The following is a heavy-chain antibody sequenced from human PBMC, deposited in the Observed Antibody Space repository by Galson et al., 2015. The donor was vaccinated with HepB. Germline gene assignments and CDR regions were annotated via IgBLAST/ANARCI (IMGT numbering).Heavy chain of an antibody. CDR1: GYRFSMYW. D-gene: IGHD3-9*01. Sequence: QSGAEVKKPGESLKISCEGSGYRFSMYWIGWVRQMPGRGLEWMGSIYPGASETRYSPSFQGQVTISADKSISTAYLQWSSLKASDTAMYYCATLPPPFDWSPFDYWGQGTLVTVSS. V-gene: IGHV5-51*01. J-gene: IGHJ4*02. CDR2: IYPGASET. CDR3: ATLPPPFDWSPFDY.